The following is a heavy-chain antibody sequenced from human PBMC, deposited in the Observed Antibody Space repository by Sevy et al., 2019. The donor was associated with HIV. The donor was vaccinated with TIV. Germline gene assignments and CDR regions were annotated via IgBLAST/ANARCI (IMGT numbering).Heavy chain of an antibody. CDR2: IWYDGSNK. Sequence: GGSLRLSCAASGFTFSSYGMHWVRQAPGKGLEWVAVIWYDGSNKYYADSVKGRFTISRDNSKNTLYLQMNSLRAEDTAVYYCARDGRCIVVVPAATSYFDYWGQGTLVTVSS. CDR3: ARDGRCIVVVPAATSYFDY. D-gene: IGHD2-2*01. J-gene: IGHJ4*02. V-gene: IGHV3-33*01. CDR1: GFTFSSYG.